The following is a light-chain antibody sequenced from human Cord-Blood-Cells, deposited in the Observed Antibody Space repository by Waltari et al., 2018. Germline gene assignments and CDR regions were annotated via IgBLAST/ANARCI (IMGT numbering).Light chain of an antibody. CDR3: NSRDSSGNHLV. J-gene: IGLJ2*01. CDR2: GKN. CDR1: SLRSYY. V-gene: IGLV3-19*01. Sequence: SSELTQDPAVSVALGQTVGITCQGDSLRSYYASWYQQKPGQAPVLVIYGKNNMPSGIPDRFSGSSSGNTASLTITGAQAEDEADYYCNSRDSSGNHLVFGGGTKLTVL.